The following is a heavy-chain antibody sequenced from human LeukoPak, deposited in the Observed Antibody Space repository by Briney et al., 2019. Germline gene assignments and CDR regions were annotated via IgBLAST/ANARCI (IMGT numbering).Heavy chain of an antibody. J-gene: IGHJ4*02. Sequence: GGSLRLSCAVSGITLSNYGMSWVRQAPGKGLEWVAGISDSGGRTNYADSVKGRFTISRDNSKNTLYLHMNSLRAEDTAIYYCVKFRGMIVASYFFDYWGQGALVTVSS. V-gene: IGHV3-23*01. D-gene: IGHD3-22*01. CDR1: GITLSNYG. CDR2: ISDSGGRT. CDR3: VKFRGMIVASYFFDY.